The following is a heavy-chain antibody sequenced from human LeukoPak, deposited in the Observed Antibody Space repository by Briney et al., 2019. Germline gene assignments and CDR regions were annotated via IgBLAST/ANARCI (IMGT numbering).Heavy chain of an antibody. CDR3: AGGGVVPAPTRAFVI. D-gene: IGHD2-2*01. V-gene: IGHV3-48*01. CDR2: ISSTSSTI. CDR1: GFPFSSYS. Sequence: GGSLRLSRAASGFPFSSYSMNWVRQAPGKGLEWVAYISSTSSTIFYADSVKGRFTISRDNAKNSLYLQMNSLRAEDTAVYYWAGGGVVPAPTRAFVIWGQGTMVTVSS. J-gene: IGHJ3*02.